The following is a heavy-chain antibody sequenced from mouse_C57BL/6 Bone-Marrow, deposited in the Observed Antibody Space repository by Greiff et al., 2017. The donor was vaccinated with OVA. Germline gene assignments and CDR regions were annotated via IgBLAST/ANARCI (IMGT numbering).Heavy chain of an antibody. CDR3: ARDYGSSFLDY. J-gene: IGHJ2*01. V-gene: IGHV1-26*01. D-gene: IGHD1-1*01. Sequence: VQLQQSGPELVKPGASVKISCKASGYTFTDYYMNWVKQSHGKSLEWIGDINPNNGGTSYNQKCKGKATLTVDKSSSTAYMELRSLTSEDSAVYYCARDYGSSFLDYWGQGTTLTVSS. CDR1: GYTFTDYY. CDR2: INPNNGGT.